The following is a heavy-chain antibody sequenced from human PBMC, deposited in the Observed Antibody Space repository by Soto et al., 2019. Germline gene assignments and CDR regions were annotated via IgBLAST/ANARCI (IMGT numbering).Heavy chain of an antibody. CDR2: INHSGST. Sequence: SETLSLTCAVYGGSFSGYYWSWIRQPPGKGLEWIGEINHSGSTNYNPSLKSRVTISVDTSKNQFSLKLSSVTAADTAVYYCARGTRDLYSSSWYPDYWGQGTLVTVSS. CDR1: GGSFSGYY. D-gene: IGHD6-13*01. J-gene: IGHJ4*02. V-gene: IGHV4-34*01. CDR3: ARGTRDLYSSSWYPDY.